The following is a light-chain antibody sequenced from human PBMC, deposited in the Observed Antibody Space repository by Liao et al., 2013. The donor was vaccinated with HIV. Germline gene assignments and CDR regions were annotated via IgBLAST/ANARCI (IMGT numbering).Light chain of an antibody. CDR3: QVWDSRSDHLYV. CDR1: NIGSKS. J-gene: IGLJ1*01. Sequence: SYVPTQPPSVSVAPGKTARISCGGNNIGSKSVHWYQQKPGQAPVLVIYYDSDRPSGIPERFSGSNSGNTATLTISRVEAGDEADYYCQVWDSRSDHLYVFGPGTKVTVL. CDR2: YDS. V-gene: IGLV3-21*01.